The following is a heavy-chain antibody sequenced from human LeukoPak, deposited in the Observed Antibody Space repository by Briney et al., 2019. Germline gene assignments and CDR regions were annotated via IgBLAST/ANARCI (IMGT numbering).Heavy chain of an antibody. J-gene: IGHJ4*02. Sequence: GGSLRLSCAASGFTFSSYGMHWVRQAPGKGLEWVAFIRYDGSNKYYADSVKGRFTISRDNSKNTLYLQMNSLRAEDTAVYYCAKLTGGGYYYDSSGYLDYWGQGTLVTVSS. D-gene: IGHD3-22*01. V-gene: IGHV3-30*02. CDR2: IRYDGSNK. CDR3: AKLTGGGYYYDSSGYLDY. CDR1: GFTFSSYG.